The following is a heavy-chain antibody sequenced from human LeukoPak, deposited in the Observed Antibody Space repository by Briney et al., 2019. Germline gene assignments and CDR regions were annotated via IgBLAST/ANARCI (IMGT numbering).Heavy chain of an antibody. D-gene: IGHD3-22*01. CDR3: ARDLGDYYDSSGYYPLDY. V-gene: IGHV3-11*04. CDR1: GFTFRDYY. J-gene: IGHJ4*02. Sequence: PGGSLRLSCAASGFTFRDYYMSWIRQAPGKGLEWVSYISSSGSTIYYADSVKGRFTISRDNAKNSLYLQMNSLRAEDTAVYYCARDLGDYYDSSGYYPLDYWGQGTLVTVSS. CDR2: ISSSGSTI.